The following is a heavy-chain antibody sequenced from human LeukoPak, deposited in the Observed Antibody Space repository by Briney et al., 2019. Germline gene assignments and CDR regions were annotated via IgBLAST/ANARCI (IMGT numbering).Heavy chain of an antibody. CDR2: ISAYNGNT. Sequence: ASVTVSCKASGYTFTSYGISWVRQAPGQGLEWMGWISAYNGNTNYAQKLQGRVTMTTDTSTSTAYMELRSLRSDDTAVYYCARAGRRDGYNYEDYWDQGTLVTVSS. V-gene: IGHV1-18*01. D-gene: IGHD5-24*01. CDR3: ARAGRRDGYNYEDY. CDR1: GYTFTSYG. J-gene: IGHJ4*02.